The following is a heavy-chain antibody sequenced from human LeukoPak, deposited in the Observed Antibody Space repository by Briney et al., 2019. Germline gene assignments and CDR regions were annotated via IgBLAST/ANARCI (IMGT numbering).Heavy chain of an antibody. CDR2: IWYDGSNK. CDR1: GFTFSSYG. V-gene: IGHV3-33*08. Sequence: GGSLRLSCAASGFTFSSYGMHWVRQAPGKGLEWVAVIWYDGSNKYYADSVKGRFTISRDNSKNTLYLQMNRLRAEDTAVYYCAREGYSSGWYYFDYWGQGTLVTVSS. J-gene: IGHJ4*02. D-gene: IGHD6-19*01. CDR3: AREGYSSGWYYFDY.